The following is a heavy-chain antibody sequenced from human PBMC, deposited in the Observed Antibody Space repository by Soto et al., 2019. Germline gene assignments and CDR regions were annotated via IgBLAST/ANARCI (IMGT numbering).Heavy chain of an antibody. J-gene: IGHJ4*02. CDR1: GFTFSSYA. V-gene: IGHV3-30-3*01. CDR2: ISYDGSNK. D-gene: IGHD3-10*01. Sequence: QVQLVESGGGVVQPGRSLRLSCAASGFTFSSYAMHWVRQAPGKGLEWVAVISYDGSNKYYADSMKGRFTISRDNSKNTLYLQMNSLRAEDTAVYYCARDVGYGSPWDYWGQGTLVTVSS. CDR3: ARDVGYGSPWDY.